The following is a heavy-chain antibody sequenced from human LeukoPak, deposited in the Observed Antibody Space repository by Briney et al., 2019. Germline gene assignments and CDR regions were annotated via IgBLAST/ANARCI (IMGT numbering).Heavy chain of an antibody. CDR3: ARRYCGGDCTFDWFDP. CDR1: GGSISSSSYY. V-gene: IGHV4-39*01. Sequence: SETLSLTCTVSGGSISSSSYYWGWIRQPPGKGLEWIGSIYYSGNTYYNPSLKSRVTISIDTSKNQFSLKLSSVTAADTAVYYCARRYCGGDCTFDWFDPWGQGTLVTVSS. J-gene: IGHJ5*02. D-gene: IGHD2-21*02. CDR2: IYYSGNT.